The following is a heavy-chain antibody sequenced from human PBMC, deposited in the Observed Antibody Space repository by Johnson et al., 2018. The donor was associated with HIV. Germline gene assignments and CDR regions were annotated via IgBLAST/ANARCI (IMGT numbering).Heavy chain of an antibody. J-gene: IGHJ3*02. V-gene: IGHV3-33*06. CDR2: IWFDGSNK. Sequence: QVRLVESGGGVVQPGGSLRLSCAASGFTFSSYGMHWVRQAPGKGLEWVAVIWFDGSNKYYADSVKGRFTISSDNSQKTLYLQMNSLRAEDTAVYYCAKEGITMEVDMWGQGTMVIVSS. D-gene: IGHD3-10*01. CDR3: AKEGITMEVDM. CDR1: GFTFSSYG.